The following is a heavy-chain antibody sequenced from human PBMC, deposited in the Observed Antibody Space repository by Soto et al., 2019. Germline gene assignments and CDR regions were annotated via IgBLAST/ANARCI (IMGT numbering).Heavy chain of an antibody. V-gene: IGHV3-30-3*01. D-gene: IGHD3-22*01. CDR3: ARELTMIVGTDYYYYGMDV. CDR2: ISYDGSNK. J-gene: IGHJ6*02. Sequence: GGSLRLSCAASGFTFSSYAMHWVRQAPGKGLEWVAVISYDGSNKYYADSVKGRFTISRDNSKNTLYLQMNSLRAEDTAVYYCARELTMIVGTDYYYYGMDVWGQGTTVTVSS. CDR1: GFTFSSYA.